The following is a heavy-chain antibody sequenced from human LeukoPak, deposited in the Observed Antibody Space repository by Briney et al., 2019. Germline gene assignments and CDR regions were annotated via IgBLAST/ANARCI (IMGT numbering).Heavy chain of an antibody. CDR2: INHSGSA. CDR3: ARGQGTVTTH. Sequence: TLSLTCXVSGGSXSGYYWTWIRQPPGKGLEWIGEINHSGSANYNPSLMSRDTISLDTSKNHFSLNLSSVTAADTAVYYCARGQGTVTTHWGQGTLVTVSS. J-gene: IGHJ4*02. CDR1: GGSXSGYY. V-gene: IGHV4-34*01. D-gene: IGHD4-11*01.